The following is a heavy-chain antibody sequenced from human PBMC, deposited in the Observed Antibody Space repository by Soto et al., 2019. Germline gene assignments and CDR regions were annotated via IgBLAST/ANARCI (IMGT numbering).Heavy chain of an antibody. CDR2: MNPNSGNT. CDR3: ARGTVTNYYYGMDV. CDR1: GYTFTSYD. J-gene: IGHJ6*02. V-gene: IGHV1-8*01. Sequence: ASVKVSCKASGYTFTSYDINWVRQATGQGLEWMGWMNPNSGNTGYAQKFQGRVTMTRNTSISTAYMELSSLRSEDTAVYYCARGTVTNYYYGMDVWGQGTTVTVYS. D-gene: IGHD4-4*01.